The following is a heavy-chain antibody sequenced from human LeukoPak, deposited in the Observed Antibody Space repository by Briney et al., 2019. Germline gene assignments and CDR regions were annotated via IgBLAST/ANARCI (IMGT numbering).Heavy chain of an antibody. D-gene: IGHD6-13*01. CDR2: IYYSGST. CDR3: ASSHSTRHYFDY. V-gene: IGHV4-39*07. J-gene: IGHJ4*02. CDR1: GGSISSSSHY. Sequence: SETLSLTCTVSGGSISSSSHYWGWIRQSPGKGLEWIGSIYYSGSTYYDPSLKSRATISVDTSKNQFSLKLSSVTAADTAVYYCASSHSTRHYFDYWGQGTLVTVSS.